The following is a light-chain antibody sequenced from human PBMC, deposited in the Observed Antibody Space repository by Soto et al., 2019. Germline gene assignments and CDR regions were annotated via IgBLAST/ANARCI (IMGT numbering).Light chain of an antibody. Sequence: EIVMTQSPVTLSVSPGERATLSCRASQSVSSYLAWYQQKPGQAPRLLIYGVSSRATGIPDRFSGSGSGTDFILTISRVEPEDFAVYYCQQFGTSPLVTFGPGTKVDIK. CDR1: QSVSSY. CDR3: QQFGTSPLVT. J-gene: IGKJ3*01. V-gene: IGKV3-20*01. CDR2: GVS.